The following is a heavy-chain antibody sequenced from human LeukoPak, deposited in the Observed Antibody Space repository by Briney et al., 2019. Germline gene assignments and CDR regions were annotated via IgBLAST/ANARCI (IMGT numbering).Heavy chain of an antibody. V-gene: IGHV3-30*02. CDR2: IRNDGSNK. CDR3: AKSYSSGWSLNYFDY. Sequence: GGSLRLSCGASGFTFSNYDMHWVRQAPGKGLEWVAFIRNDGSNKYYTDSVKGRFTISRDNSKNTLYLQMNSLRAEDTAVYYCAKSYSSGWSLNYFDYWGQGTLVTVSS. D-gene: IGHD6-19*01. CDR1: GFTFSNYD. J-gene: IGHJ4*02.